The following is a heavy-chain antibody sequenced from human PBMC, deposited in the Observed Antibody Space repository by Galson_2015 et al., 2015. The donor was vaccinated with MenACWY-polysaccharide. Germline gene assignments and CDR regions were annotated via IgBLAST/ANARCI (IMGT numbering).Heavy chain of an antibody. Sequence: SLRLSCAASGFTFDDYAMHWVRQAPGKGLEWVSGISWNSGSIGYADSVKGRFTISRDNAKNSLYLQMNSLRAEDTALYYCAKDIGYDFWSGSPHAFDIWGQRTMVTVSS. CDR3: AKDIGYDFWSGSPHAFDI. J-gene: IGHJ3*02. D-gene: IGHD3-3*01. CDR1: GFTFDDYA. CDR2: ISWNSGSI. V-gene: IGHV3-9*01.